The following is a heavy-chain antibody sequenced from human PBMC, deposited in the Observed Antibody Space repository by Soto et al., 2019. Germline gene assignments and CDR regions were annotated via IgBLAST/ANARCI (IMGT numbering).Heavy chain of an antibody. V-gene: IGHV1-2*04. D-gene: IGHD6-13*01. CDR2: INPNSGGT. CDR3: ARVVIAAAGTDAFDI. CDR1: GYTFTGCY. Sequence: VASVKVSCKASGYTFTGCYMRWVRQAPGQGLEWMGWINPNSGGTNYAQKFQGWVTMTRDTSISTAYMELSRLRSDDTAVYYCARVVIAAAGTDAFDIWSQGTMVTVSS. J-gene: IGHJ3*02.